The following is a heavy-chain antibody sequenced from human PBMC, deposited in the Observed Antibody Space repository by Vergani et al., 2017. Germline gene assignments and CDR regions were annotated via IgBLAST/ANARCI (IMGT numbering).Heavy chain of an antibody. CDR2: ISWNSGSI. V-gene: IGHV3-9*01. CDR1: GFTFDDYA. Sequence: EVQLVESGGGLVQPGRSLRLSCAASGFTFDDYAMHWVRQAPGKGLEWVSGISWNSGSIGYADSVKGRFTISREDAKHSLYLQMNSLRAEDTALYYCAKSSGSYGRGGFDIWGQGTMVTVSS. D-gene: IGHD3-10*01. CDR3: AKSSGSYGRGGFDI. J-gene: IGHJ3*02.